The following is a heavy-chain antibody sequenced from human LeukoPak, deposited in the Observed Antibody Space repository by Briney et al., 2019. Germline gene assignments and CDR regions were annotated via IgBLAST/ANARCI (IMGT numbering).Heavy chain of an antibody. CDR2: IKSVGST. CDR1: GFTLSSYW. CDR3: ARAPSDIGGYYPEYFRH. V-gene: IGHV3-74*01. Sequence: PGGSLRLSCAVSGFTLSSYWMQWVRQAPGKGLVWVSRIKSVGSTNYADSVKGRFTISRHNAKNTLSLQMNSLRSGDTGVYYCARAPSDIGGYYPEYFRHWGQGTLVTVSS. J-gene: IGHJ1*01. D-gene: IGHD3-3*01.